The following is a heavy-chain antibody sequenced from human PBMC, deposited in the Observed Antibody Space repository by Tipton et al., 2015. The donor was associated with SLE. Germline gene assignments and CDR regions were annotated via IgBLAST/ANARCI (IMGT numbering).Heavy chain of an antibody. V-gene: IGHV4-39*07. CDR3: ARIVAAAGTRYFDY. J-gene: IGHJ4*02. CDR2: IYYSGST. D-gene: IGHD6-13*01. CDR1: GGSISSSSYY. Sequence: TLSLTCTVSGGSISSSSYYWGWIRQPPGKGLEWIGSIYYSGSTYYNPSLKSRVTISVDTSKNQFSLKLSSVTAADTAVYYCARIVAAAGTRYFDYWGQGTLVIVSS.